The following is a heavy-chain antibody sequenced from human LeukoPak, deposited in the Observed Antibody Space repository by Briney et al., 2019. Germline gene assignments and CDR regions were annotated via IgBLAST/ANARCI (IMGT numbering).Heavy chain of an antibody. V-gene: IGHV3-23*01. CDR1: GFTFSSYA. J-gene: IGHJ4*02. Sequence: GGSLRLSCAASGFTFSSYAMSWVRQAPGKGLEWVSAISGSGGSTYYADSVKGRFTISRDNAKNSLYLQMNSLRAEDTAVYYCARGYSYGYRYFDYWGQGTLVTVSS. D-gene: IGHD5-18*01. CDR3: ARGYSYGYRYFDY. CDR2: ISGSGGST.